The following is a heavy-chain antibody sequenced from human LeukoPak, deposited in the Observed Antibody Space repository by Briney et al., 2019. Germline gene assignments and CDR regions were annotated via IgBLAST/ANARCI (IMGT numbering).Heavy chain of an antibody. V-gene: IGHV3-9*01. CDR1: GFTFDDYA. CDR3: AKAVVATISPIDY. CDR2: ISWNSGSI. D-gene: IGHD5-12*01. Sequence: PGGSLRLSCAASGFTFDDYAMHWVRQAPGKGLEWVSGISWNSGSIGYADSVKGRFTISRDNAKNSLYLQMNSLRAEDTALYYCAKAVVATISPIDYWGQGTLVTVSS. J-gene: IGHJ4*02.